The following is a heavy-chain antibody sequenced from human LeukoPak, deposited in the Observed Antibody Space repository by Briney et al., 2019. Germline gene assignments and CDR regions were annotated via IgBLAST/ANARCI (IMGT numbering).Heavy chain of an antibody. CDR2: INTSGST. D-gene: IGHD6-25*01. V-gene: IGHV4-4*07. CDR3: AREGGDPRWLDP. Sequence: SETLSLTCTVSGGSISSYYWTWIRQSAGKGLEWIGRINTSGSTNYNPSLRSRVTMSVNTSKNQFSLTLTSVTAADTAVYSCAREGGDPRWLDPWGQGTLVTVSS. CDR1: GGSISSYY. J-gene: IGHJ5*02.